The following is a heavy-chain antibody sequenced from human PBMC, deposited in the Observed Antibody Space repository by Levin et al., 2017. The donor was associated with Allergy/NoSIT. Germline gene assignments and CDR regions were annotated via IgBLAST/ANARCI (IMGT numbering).Heavy chain of an antibody. CDR3: AKDPGQINKWEFFDR. CDR2: MSGSGDAV. V-gene: IGHV3-23*01. J-gene: IGHJ1*01. Sequence: LTGGSLRLSCVASGFTFKNYVMSWVRQAPGKGLEWVSSMSGSGDAVFHADSVKGRLTISRDNSKNTLFLQMNSLRDEDTAVYYCAKDPGQINKWEFFDRWGQGTLVTVSS. D-gene: IGHD1-14*01. CDR1: GFTFKNYV.